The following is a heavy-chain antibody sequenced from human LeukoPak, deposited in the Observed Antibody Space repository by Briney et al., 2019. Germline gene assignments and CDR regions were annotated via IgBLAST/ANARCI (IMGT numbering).Heavy chain of an antibody. CDR3: ARVGVVVVAATLGWFDP. CDR1: GYTFTSYG. D-gene: IGHD2-15*01. Sequence: ASVKVSCKASGYTFTSYGISWVRQAPGQGLEWMGWISAYNGNTNYAQKLQGRVTVTTDPSTSTAYMELRSLRSDDTAVYYCARVGVVVVAATLGWFDPWGQGTLVTVSS. J-gene: IGHJ5*02. V-gene: IGHV1-18*01. CDR2: ISAYNGNT.